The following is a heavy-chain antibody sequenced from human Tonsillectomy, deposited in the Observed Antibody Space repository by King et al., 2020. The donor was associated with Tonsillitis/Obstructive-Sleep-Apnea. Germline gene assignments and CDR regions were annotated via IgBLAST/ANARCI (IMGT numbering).Heavy chain of an antibody. Sequence: VQLVDSGAEVKKPGESLTISCKVSGYSFTNYCIGWVRQMPGKGLEWMGIIYPGYSDTRYSPSFQGQVTISADNSISTAYLQWSSLKASDTAMYYCARLGVYDFWSGYSDYWGQGTLVTVSS. J-gene: IGHJ4*02. CDR3: ARLGVYDFWSGYSDY. CDR2: IYPGYSDT. CDR1: GYSFTNYC. D-gene: IGHD3-3*01. V-gene: IGHV5-51*01.